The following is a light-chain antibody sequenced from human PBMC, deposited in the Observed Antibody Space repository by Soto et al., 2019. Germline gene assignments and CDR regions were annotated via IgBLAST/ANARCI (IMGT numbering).Light chain of an antibody. CDR3: QQYGSSPQT. Sequence: EIVLTQSPGTLSLSPGQRATLSCRASQSVNSSYLAWFQQKPGQAPRLLIYGASTRATGIPDRFSGSGAGTDFTLTISILEPVQFAVYYCQQYGSSPQTFGQGTKVEIK. V-gene: IGKV3-20*01. CDR1: QSVNSSY. J-gene: IGKJ1*01. CDR2: GAS.